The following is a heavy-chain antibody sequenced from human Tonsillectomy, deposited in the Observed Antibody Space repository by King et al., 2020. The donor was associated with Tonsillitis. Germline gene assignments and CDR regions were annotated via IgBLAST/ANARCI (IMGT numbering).Heavy chain of an antibody. CDR1: GFTFRSYA. J-gene: IGHJ3*01. CDR2: ISGNGAST. Sequence: EVQLVESGGGLVQPGGSLRLSCAASGFTFRSYAMSWVRQAPGKGLEWVSAISGNGASTSYADSVKGRFTISRDNSRNTLYLQMNTLRAEDTAVYYCANDYGLYWGQGTMVTVSS. V-gene: IGHV3-23*04. D-gene: IGHD4-17*01. CDR3: ANDYGLY.